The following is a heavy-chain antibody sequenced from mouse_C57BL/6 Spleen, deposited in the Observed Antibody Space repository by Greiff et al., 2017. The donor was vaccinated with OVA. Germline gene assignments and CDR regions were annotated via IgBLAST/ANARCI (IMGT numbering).Heavy chain of an antibody. CDR1: GYTFTSYW. D-gene: IGHD1-1*01. CDR3: ARRYGSSPYYAMDY. CDR2: IDPSDSYT. V-gene: IGHV1-69*01. J-gene: IGHJ4*01. Sequence: QVHVKQPGAELVMPGASVKLSCKASGYTFTSYWLHWVKQRPGQGLEWIGEIDPSDSYTNYNQKFKGKSTLTVDKSSSTAYMQLSSLTSEDSAVYYCARRYGSSPYYAMDYWGQGTSVTVSS.